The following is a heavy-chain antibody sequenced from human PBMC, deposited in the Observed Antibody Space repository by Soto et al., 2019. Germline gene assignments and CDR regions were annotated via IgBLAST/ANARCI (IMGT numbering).Heavy chain of an antibody. CDR1: GGSISSSNW. CDR2: IYHSGST. Sequence: QVQLQESGPGLVKPSGTLSLTCAVSGGSISSSNWWSWVRQPPGKGLEWIGEIYHSGSTNYNPSLKRRVTLSVDKSKNQFSLTLSSVTAADTAVYYCARGGYYGSGSYTKNYFDYWGQGTLVTVSS. D-gene: IGHD3-10*01. V-gene: IGHV4-4*02. CDR3: ARGGYYGSGSYTKNYFDY. J-gene: IGHJ4*02.